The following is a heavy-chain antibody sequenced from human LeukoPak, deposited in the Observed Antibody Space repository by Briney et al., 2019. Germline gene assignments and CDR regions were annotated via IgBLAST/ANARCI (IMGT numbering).Heavy chain of an antibody. Sequence: PSETLSLTCTVSGGSISSYYWSWIRQPPGKGLEWIGYIYYSGSTNYNPSLKSRVTISVDTSKNQFSLKLSSVTAADTAVYYCARIGFGEMATTEGWFDPWGQGTLVTVSS. J-gene: IGHJ5*02. D-gene: IGHD5-24*01. V-gene: IGHV4-59*01. CDR3: ARIGFGEMATTEGWFDP. CDR1: GGSISSYY. CDR2: IYYSGST.